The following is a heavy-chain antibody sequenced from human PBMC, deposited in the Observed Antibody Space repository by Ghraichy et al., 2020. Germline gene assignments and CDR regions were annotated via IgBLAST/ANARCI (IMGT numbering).Heavy chain of an antibody. V-gene: IGHV3-23*01. J-gene: IGHJ3*02. CDR1: GFTFSSYA. CDR2: ISGSGGST. CDR3: AKDSSSYAFDI. D-gene: IGHD6-6*01. Sequence: GESLNISCAASGFTFSSYAMSWVRQAPGKGLEWVSAISGSGGSTYYADSVKGRFTISRDNSKNTLYLQMNSLRAEDTAVYYCAKDSSSYAFDIWGQGTMVTVSS.